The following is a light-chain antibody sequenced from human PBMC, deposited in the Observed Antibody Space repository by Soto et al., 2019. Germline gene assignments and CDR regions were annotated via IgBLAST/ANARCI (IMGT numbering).Light chain of an antibody. V-gene: IGKV3-20*01. Sequence: EIVLTQSPGTLSLSPGERATLSCRASQGVSSTYLAWYQQRLGQAPRLLIFGASSRATGIPDRFSGSGSGTDFTLSISRLEPEDFAVYYCQLYSNSPPMYTFGQGTKVDIK. CDR3: QLYSNSPPMYT. CDR1: QGVSSTY. J-gene: IGKJ2*01. CDR2: GAS.